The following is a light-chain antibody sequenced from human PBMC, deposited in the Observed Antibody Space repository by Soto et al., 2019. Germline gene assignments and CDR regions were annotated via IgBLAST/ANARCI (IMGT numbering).Light chain of an antibody. J-gene: IGLJ2*01. V-gene: IGLV2-8*01. CDR3: SSYAGSNNLV. Sequence: QSALTQPPSASGSHGQSVTISCTGTSSDVGGYNYVSWYQQNPGKAPKIMIYEVSKRPSGVPDRFSGSKSGNTASLTVSGLQAEDEADYYCSSYAGSNNLVFGGGTKLTVL. CDR2: EVS. CDR1: SSDVGGYNY.